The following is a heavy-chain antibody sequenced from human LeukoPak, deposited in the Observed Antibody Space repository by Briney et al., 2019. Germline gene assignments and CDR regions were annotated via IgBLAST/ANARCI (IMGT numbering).Heavy chain of an antibody. V-gene: IGHV3-30*03. J-gene: IGHJ6*02. CDR3: AGAHYHYGMDV. CDR1: GFTFSSHG. CDR2: ISYDGNDK. Sequence: QPGGSLRLSCAASGFTFSSHGIRWVRQAPGRRLEWVATISYDGNDKDYADSVKGRFTISRDNSKNTHYLQMNSLRAEATAVYYRAGAHYHYGMDVWGQGTTVNVSS.